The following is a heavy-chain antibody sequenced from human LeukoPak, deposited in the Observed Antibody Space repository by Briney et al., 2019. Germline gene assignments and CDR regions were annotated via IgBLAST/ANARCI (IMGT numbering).Heavy chain of an antibody. J-gene: IGHJ4*02. Sequence: QAGGSLRLSCAASGFTFSSYAMSWVRQAPGKGLEWVSAISGSGGSTYYADSVKGRFTISRDKSKNTLYLQMNSLRAEDTAIYYCAKARCSGGSCGFDYWGQGTLVTVSS. D-gene: IGHD2-15*01. CDR1: GFTFSSYA. CDR2: ISGSGGST. V-gene: IGHV3-23*01. CDR3: AKARCSGGSCGFDY.